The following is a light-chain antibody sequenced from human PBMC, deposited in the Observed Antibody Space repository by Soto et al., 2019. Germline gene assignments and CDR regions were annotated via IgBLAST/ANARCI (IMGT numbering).Light chain of an antibody. CDR3: SSYTSSNTRYV. CDR1: SGDIGSYNR. Sequence: QSALTQPASVSGSPGQSITISCTGTSGDIGSYNRVSWYQQHPGKAPKLIIYEVSNRPSGVSNRFSGSKSANTASLTISGLQAEDEADYFCSSYTSSNTRYVFGTGTKLTVL. CDR2: EVS. V-gene: IGLV2-14*01. J-gene: IGLJ1*01.